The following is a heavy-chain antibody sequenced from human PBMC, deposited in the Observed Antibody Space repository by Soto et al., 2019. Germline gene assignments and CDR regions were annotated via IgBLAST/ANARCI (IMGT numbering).Heavy chain of an antibody. J-gene: IGHJ6*02. Sequence: GASVKVSCKASGYTFTGYYMHWVRQAPGQGLEWMGWINPSSGGTNYAQKFQGWVTMTRDTSISTAYMELSRLRSDDTAVYYCARVMSSITAAGTEGGYYYGMDVWGQGTTVTVSS. CDR1: GYTFTGYY. CDR3: ARVMSSITAAGTEGGYYYGMDV. CDR2: INPSSGGT. D-gene: IGHD6-13*01. V-gene: IGHV1-2*04.